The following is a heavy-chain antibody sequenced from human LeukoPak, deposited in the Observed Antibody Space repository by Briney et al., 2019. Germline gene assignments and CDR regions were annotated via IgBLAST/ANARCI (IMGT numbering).Heavy chain of an antibody. V-gene: IGHV1-18*01. CDR1: TSR. J-gene: IGHJ5*01. Sequence: ASVKVSCKATSRISWVRQAPGQGLEWMGWIGSYGGDTYYAQKFQGRVTVTTDTSTSTVYMELRSLRSDDTAVYYCARDLWNFYDDSGYYRDFDSWGQGTLVTVSS. CDR3: ARDLWNFYDDSGYYRDFDS. D-gene: IGHD3-22*01. CDR2: IGSYGGDT.